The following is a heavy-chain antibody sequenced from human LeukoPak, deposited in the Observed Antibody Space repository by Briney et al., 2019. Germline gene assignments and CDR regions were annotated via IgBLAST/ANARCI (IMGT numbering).Heavy chain of an antibody. V-gene: IGHV3-7*01. CDR1: GFSFSAYW. J-gene: IGHJ3*02. CDR3: ARVFGEPI. D-gene: IGHD3-10*02. CDR2: INPAGSET. Sequence: GGSLRLSCAASGFSFSAYWMTWVRQAPGTGLEWVANINPAGSETYYVDPVKGRFSISRDNAKNLVYLQMNSLRAEDTAVYYCARVFGEPIWGQGTMVTVSS.